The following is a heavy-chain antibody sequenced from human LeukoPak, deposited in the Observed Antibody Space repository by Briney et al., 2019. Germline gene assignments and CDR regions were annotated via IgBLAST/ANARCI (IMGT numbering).Heavy chain of an antibody. CDR1: GGSLSSYY. Sequence: SETLPLTCTVSGGSLSSYYWSWIRQPPGKGLEWIGYIYYSGSTNYNPSLKSRVTISVDTSKNQFSLKLSSVTAADTAVYYCAKGSGSSPFDPWGQGTLVTVSS. CDR2: IYYSGST. CDR3: AKGSGSSPFDP. V-gene: IGHV4-59*01. J-gene: IGHJ5*02. D-gene: IGHD3-10*01.